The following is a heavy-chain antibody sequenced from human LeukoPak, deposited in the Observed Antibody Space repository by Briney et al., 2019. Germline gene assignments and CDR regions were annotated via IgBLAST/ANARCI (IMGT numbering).Heavy chain of an antibody. Sequence: SETLSLTCTVSGGSIATHYWSWIRHPAGKGLEWIGRIHTSGSTNYNPSLEGRATMSLDTSKNQFSLNLSSVTAADTALYYCARNLGYNWFGPWGQGTLVTVSS. CDR1: GGSIATHY. CDR3: ARNLGYNWFGP. J-gene: IGHJ5*02. CDR2: IHTSGST. D-gene: IGHD7-27*01. V-gene: IGHV4-4*07.